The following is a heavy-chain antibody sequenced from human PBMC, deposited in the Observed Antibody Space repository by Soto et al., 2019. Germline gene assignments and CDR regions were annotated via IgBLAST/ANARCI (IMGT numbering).Heavy chain of an antibody. Sequence: LSLTCAVYGGSFSGYYWSWIRQPPGKGLEWIGEINHSGSTNYNPSLKSRVTISVDTSKNQFSLKLSSVTAADTAVYYCARTRLLWFGEFGFRFDPWGQGTLVTVSS. CDR1: GGSFSGYY. V-gene: IGHV4-34*01. D-gene: IGHD3-10*01. CDR3: ARTRLLWFGEFGFRFDP. CDR2: INHSGST. J-gene: IGHJ5*02.